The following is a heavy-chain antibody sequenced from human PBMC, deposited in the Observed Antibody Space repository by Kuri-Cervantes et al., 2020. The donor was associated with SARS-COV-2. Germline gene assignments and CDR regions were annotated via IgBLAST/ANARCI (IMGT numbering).Heavy chain of an antibody. J-gene: IGHJ4*02. CDR3: ARGVPVRGSIPVGAGTFDY. Sequence: ESLKISCAVYGGSFSGYYWSWIRQPPGKGLEWIGEINHSGSTNYNPSLKSRVTISVDTSKNQFSLKLSSVTAADTAVYYCARGVPVRGSIPVGAGTFDYWGQGTLVTVSS. CDR2: INHSGST. V-gene: IGHV4-34*01. D-gene: IGHD3-16*01. CDR1: GGSFSGYY.